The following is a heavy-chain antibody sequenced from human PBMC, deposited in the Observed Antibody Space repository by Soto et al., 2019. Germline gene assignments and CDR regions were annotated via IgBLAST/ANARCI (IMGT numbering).Heavy chain of an antibody. CDR2: ISNDGSDK. D-gene: IGHD1-26*01. CDR1: GFTFNNYG. Sequence: QVQLVESGGGVVQPGRSLRLSCAASGFTFNNYGIHWVRQAPGKGLEWVAAISNDGSDKYYGDSVKGRLAISRDNSRNTVYLQMNSLRTEDTAMYYCAKDQPLAASHGIDWGQGTMVTVSS. J-gene: IGHJ3*01. CDR3: AKDQPLAASHGID. V-gene: IGHV3-30*18.